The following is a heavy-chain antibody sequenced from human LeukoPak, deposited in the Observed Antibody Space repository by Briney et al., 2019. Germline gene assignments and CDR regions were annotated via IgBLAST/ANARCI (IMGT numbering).Heavy chain of an antibody. CDR3: AKYSHDSSGSYDY. J-gene: IGHJ4*02. CDR1: GFTFNNYA. Sequence: PGGSLRLSCVASGFTFNNYAMNWVRQAPGKGLGWVSGISGSGSDGSTYYADSVKGRFTISRDNSKNTLYLQMNSLRAEDTAVYYCAKYSHDSSGSYDYWGQGTLVTVSS. CDR2: ISGSGSDGST. D-gene: IGHD3-22*01. V-gene: IGHV3-23*01.